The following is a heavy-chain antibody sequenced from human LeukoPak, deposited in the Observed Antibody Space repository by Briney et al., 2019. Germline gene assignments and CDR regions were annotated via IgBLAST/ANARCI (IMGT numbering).Heavy chain of an antibody. J-gene: IGHJ3*02. CDR3: ARDDYSSSWYIAFDI. D-gene: IGHD6-13*01. CDR1: GFTFSDYY. CDR2: ISSSSSYI. Sequence: GGSLRLSCAASGFTFSDYYMSWIRQAPGKGLEWVSYISSSSSYIYYADSVKGRFTISRDNAKNSLYLQMNSLRAEDTAVYYCARDDYSSSWYIAFDIWGQGTMVTVSS. V-gene: IGHV3-11*06.